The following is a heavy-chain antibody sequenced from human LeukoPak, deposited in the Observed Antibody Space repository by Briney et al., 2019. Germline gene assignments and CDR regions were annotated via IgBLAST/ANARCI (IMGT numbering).Heavy chain of an antibody. CDR3: ATHTYDSSGYYFVY. CDR2: ISYSGST. D-gene: IGHD3-22*01. J-gene: IGHJ4*02. Sequence: PSETLSLTCTVSGGSISGGSYYWGWIGQPPGKGLEWIGSISYSGSTYYNPSLKSRVTVSVETSKNQFSLKLSSVTAADTAVYYCATHTYDSSGYYFVYWGQGALVTVSS. CDR1: GGSISGGSYY. V-gene: IGHV4-39*01.